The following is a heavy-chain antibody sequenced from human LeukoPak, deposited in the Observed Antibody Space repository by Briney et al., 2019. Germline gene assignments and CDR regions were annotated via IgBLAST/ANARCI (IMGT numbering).Heavy chain of an antibody. D-gene: IGHD3-10*01. CDR1: GYTFTSYY. Sequence: ASVKVSCKASGYTFTSYYMHWVRQAPGQGLEWMGIINPSGGSTSYAQKFQGRVTMTRDTSTSTVYMELSSLRSEDTAVYYCARDPPCGITMARGVIREYYYYGMDVWGQGTTVTVSS. V-gene: IGHV1-46*01. CDR2: INPSGGST. CDR3: ARDPPCGITMARGVIREYYYYGMDV. J-gene: IGHJ6*02.